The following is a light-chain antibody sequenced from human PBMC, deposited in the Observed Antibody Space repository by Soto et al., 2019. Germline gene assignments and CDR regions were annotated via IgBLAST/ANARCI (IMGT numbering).Light chain of an antibody. Sequence: QLVLTQPSSLSASPGASASLTCTLRSGINVGTYRIYWYQQKPGSPPQYLLRYKSDSDKQQGSGVPSRFSGSKDASANVGILLISGLQSEDEADYYCMIWHGSTWVFGGGTQLTVL. V-gene: IGLV5-45*03. CDR3: MIWHGSTWV. J-gene: IGLJ3*02. CDR2: YKSDSDK. CDR1: SGINVGTYR.